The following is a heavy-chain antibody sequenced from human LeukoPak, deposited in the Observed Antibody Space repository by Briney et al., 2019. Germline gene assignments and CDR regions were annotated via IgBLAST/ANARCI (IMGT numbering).Heavy chain of an antibody. D-gene: IGHD4-11*01. J-gene: IGHJ4*02. V-gene: IGHV3-21*01. CDR1: GFTFSSYS. CDR3: ARDPYSGLFDY. CDR2: ISSSGSYI. Sequence: PGESLRLSCAASGFTFSSYSMNWVRQVPGKGLEWVSSISSSGSYIYYADSVKGRFTISRDNAKNSLYLQMNSLRAEDTAVYYCARDPYSGLFDYWGQGTLVTVSS.